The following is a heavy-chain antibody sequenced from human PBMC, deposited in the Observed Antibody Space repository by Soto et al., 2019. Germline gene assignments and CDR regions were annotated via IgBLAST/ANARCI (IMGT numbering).Heavy chain of an antibody. J-gene: IGHJ6*02. CDR3: ARDTWVPAAPYYYYGMDV. V-gene: IGHV4-61*01. CDR2: IYYSGST. Sequence: SETLSLTCTVSGGSVSSGSYYWSWIRQPPGKGLEWIGYIYYSGSTNYNPSLKSRVTISVDASKNQFSLKLSSVTAADTAVYYCARDTWVPAAPYYYYGMDVWGQGTTVTVSS. CDR1: GGSVSSGSYY. D-gene: IGHD2-2*01.